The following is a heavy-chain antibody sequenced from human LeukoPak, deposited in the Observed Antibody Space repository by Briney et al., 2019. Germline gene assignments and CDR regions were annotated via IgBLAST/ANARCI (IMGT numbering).Heavy chain of an antibody. CDR1: GGSMNTYY. CDR3: ASLFYYDSSGYSYYFDY. D-gene: IGHD3-22*01. V-gene: IGHV4-59*01. J-gene: IGHJ4*02. CDR2: VSYSGNT. Sequence: SETLSLTCVVSGGSMNTYYWSWIRQPPGKGLEWIGYVSYSGNTHYNPSLKSRVTISVDTSKSQFSLKLSSVTAADTAVYYCASLFYYDSSGYSYYFDYWGQGTLVTVSS.